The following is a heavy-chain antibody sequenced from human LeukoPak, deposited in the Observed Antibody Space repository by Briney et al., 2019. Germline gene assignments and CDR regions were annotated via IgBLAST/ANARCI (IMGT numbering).Heavy chain of an antibody. D-gene: IGHD2-2*02. CDR3: ARMGYCSSTSCYTGWFDP. CDR2: IYTSGST. Sequence: SETLSLTCTVSGGSISSYYWSWIRQPAGKGLEWIGRIYTSGSTNYNPSLKSRVTMSVDTSKNQFSLKLSSVTAADTAVYYCARMGYCSSTSCYTGWFDPWGQGTLVTVSS. CDR1: GGSISSYY. V-gene: IGHV4-4*07. J-gene: IGHJ5*02.